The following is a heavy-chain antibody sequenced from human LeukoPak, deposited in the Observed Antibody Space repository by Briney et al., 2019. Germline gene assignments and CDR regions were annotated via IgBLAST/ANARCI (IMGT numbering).Heavy chain of an antibody. D-gene: IGHD6-19*01. CDR1: GYTFTSYG. J-gene: IGHJ6*04. V-gene: IGHV1-18*01. CDR2: ISAYNGNT. Sequence: ASVKVSCKASGYTFTSYGISWVRQAPGQGLEWMGWISAYNGNTNYAQKLQGRVTMTTDTSTSTAYMELRSLRSDDTAVYYCARTGYSSGWLNIYYYYGMDVWGKGTTVTVSS. CDR3: ARTGYSSGWLNIYYYYGMDV.